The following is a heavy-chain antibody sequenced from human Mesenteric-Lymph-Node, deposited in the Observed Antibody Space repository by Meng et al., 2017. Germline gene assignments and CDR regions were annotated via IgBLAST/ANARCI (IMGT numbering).Heavy chain of an antibody. V-gene: IGHV5-51*01. J-gene: IGHJ3*01. CDR3: ARHKFELYHYERSGDINDAFDV. D-gene: IGHD3-22*01. Sequence: GESLKISCKGSGYSFTNYWIGWVRQMPGKGLEWMGIIYPGDSKTRYSPSFQGQVTISADKSISTAYLQWSSLKASDTAMYYCARHKFELYHYERSGDINDAFDVWGQGTMVTVSS. CDR1: GYSFTNYW. CDR2: IYPGDSKT.